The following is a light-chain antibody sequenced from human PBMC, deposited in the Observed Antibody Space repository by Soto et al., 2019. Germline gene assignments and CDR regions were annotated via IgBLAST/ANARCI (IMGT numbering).Light chain of an antibody. CDR1: QSVSTY. Sequence: EIVLTQSPATLSLSPGERVTLSCRASQSVSTYLAWYQQKPGQAPRLLIYDASNRATGIPVRFSGSGSGTDFTLTISSLEPEDFAVYYCQQYGSSPSITFGQGTRLEIK. CDR3: QQYGSSPSIT. CDR2: DAS. V-gene: IGKV3-11*01. J-gene: IGKJ5*01.